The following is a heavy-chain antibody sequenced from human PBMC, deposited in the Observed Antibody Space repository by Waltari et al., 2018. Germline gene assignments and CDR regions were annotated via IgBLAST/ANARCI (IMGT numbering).Heavy chain of an antibody. J-gene: IGHJ4*02. V-gene: IGHV3-7*01. CDR2: IKQDGSEK. Sequence: EVQLVESGGGLVQPGGSLRLSCAASGFTFSSSWMSWVRQAPGKGLEWVANIKQDGSEKYYVDSVKGRFTISRDNAKNSLYLQMNSLRAEDTAVYYCARDSLREEFDYWGQGTLVTVSS. CDR1: GFTFSSSW. CDR3: ARDSLREEFDY. D-gene: IGHD1-26*01.